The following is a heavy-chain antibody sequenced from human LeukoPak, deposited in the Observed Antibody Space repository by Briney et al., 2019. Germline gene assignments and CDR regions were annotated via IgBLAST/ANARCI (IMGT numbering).Heavy chain of an antibody. J-gene: IGHJ4*02. CDR3: ARGLSAIVH. V-gene: IGHV4-34*01. CDR2: INHSGST. D-gene: IGHD2-21*02. CDR1: GGSFSGYY. Sequence: SETLSLTCAVYGGSFSGYYWSWIRQPPGKGLEWIGEINHSGSTNYKPSLKSRATISVDRTKNQFSLKLSSVTAADTAVYYCARGLSAIVHWGQGTLVTVSS.